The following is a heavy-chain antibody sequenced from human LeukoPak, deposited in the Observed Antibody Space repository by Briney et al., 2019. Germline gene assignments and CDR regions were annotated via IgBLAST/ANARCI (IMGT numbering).Heavy chain of an antibody. CDR2: IIPIFGTA. D-gene: IGHD6-19*01. Sequence: VKVSCKASGGTFSSYAISWVRQAPGQGLEWMGGIIPIFGTANYAQKFQGRVTITADESTSAAYMELSSLRSEDTAVYYCARGDPIAVARFDYWGQGTLVTVSS. CDR1: GGTFSSYA. V-gene: IGHV1-69*13. CDR3: ARGDPIAVARFDY. J-gene: IGHJ4*02.